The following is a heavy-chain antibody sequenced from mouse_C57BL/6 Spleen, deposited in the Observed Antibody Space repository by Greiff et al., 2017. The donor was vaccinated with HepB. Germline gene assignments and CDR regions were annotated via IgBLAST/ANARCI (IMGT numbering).Heavy chain of an antibody. CDR3: ARHGRGYYGNYEGYFDY. CDR2: FHPGSGSI. V-gene: IGHV1-62-2*01. D-gene: IGHD2-1*01. Sequence: VQLQQSGAELVKPGASVKLSCKASGYTFTEYTIHWVKQRSGQGLEWIGWFHPGSGSIKYNEKFKDKATLTADKSSSTVYMELSRLTSEDSAVYFCARHGRGYYGNYEGYFDYWGQGTTLTVSS. J-gene: IGHJ2*01. CDR1: GYTFTEYT.